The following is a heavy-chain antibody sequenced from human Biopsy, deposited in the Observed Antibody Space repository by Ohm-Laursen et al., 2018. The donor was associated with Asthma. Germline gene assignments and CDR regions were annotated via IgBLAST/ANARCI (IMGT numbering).Heavy chain of an antibody. V-gene: IGHV4-59*01. CDR2: IHNSGNT. J-gene: IGHJ5*02. CDR3: ARGQGRGIQLWSLDP. CDR1: GGSISSDY. D-gene: IGHD5-18*01. Sequence: SETLSLTCSVSGGSISSDYWSGLRQSPGKGLEWIGYIHNSGNTNYNPSLKSRVTISLDTSKNHFSLRLSFVTAADTAVYFCARGQGRGIQLWSLDPWGQGILVTVSS.